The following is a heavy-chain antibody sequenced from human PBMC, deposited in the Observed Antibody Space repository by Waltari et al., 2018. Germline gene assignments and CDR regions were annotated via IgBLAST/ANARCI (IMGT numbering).Heavy chain of an antibody. CDR2: ITHSGGS. Sequence: QLQLQESGPGLVKPSETLSLTCTVSGASVSSRIHYWGWIRQSPGKGLEWIGSITHSGGSYDNPSLRSRVTLLVDTSKNQFSLRVNSVTAADMALYYCARHMTTVTTSSFDYWGQGALVTVSS. CDR1: GASVSSRIHY. CDR3: ARHMTTVTTSSFDY. D-gene: IGHD4-17*01. V-gene: IGHV4-39*07. J-gene: IGHJ4*02.